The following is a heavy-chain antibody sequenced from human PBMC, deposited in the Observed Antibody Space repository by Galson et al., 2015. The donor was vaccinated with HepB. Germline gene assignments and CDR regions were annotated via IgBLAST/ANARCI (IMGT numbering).Heavy chain of an antibody. D-gene: IGHD3-16*01. CDR2: ISSDSSTR. CDR1: GFTFSNYW. V-gene: IGHV3-11*01. J-gene: IGHJ4*02. Sequence: SLRLSCAASGFTFSNYWMSWVRQAPGKGLEWVSYISSDSSTRYYGDSVKGRFTISRDNAKNSVYLHMNSLRADDAGVYYCTTSINRRWGESPTEETDYWGQGTLVTVSS. CDR3: TTSINRRWGESPTEETDY.